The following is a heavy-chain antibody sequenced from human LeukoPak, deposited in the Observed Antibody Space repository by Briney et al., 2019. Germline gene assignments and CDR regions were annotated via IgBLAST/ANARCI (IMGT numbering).Heavy chain of an antibody. D-gene: IGHD3/OR15-3a*01. CDR2: INSSGGST. V-gene: IGHV1-46*01. CDR3: AREAVTIFALVRTQTTKSPHRFDP. CDR1: GYTFTSYY. Sequence: GASVKVSCKASGYTFTSYYMHWVRQAPGQGLEWMGIINSSGGSTNYAQNFQGRVTMTRDMSTSTVYMELSSLRSEDTAVYYCAREAVTIFALVRTQTTKSPHRFDPWGQGTLVTVSS. J-gene: IGHJ5*02.